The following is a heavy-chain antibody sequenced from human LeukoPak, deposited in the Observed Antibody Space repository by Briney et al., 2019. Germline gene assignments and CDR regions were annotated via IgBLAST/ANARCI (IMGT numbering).Heavy chain of an antibody. J-gene: IGHJ3*02. V-gene: IGHV4-30-4*01. CDR2: IYYSGST. CDR3: ARDRVITSDAFDI. Sequence: SETLSLTCTVSGGSISSGDYYWSWIRQPPGKGLEWIGYIYYSGSTYYNPSLKSRVTISVDTSKNQFSLKLSSVTAADTAVYYCARDRVITSDAFDIWGQGTMVTVSS. CDR1: GGSISSGDYY. D-gene: IGHD3-22*01.